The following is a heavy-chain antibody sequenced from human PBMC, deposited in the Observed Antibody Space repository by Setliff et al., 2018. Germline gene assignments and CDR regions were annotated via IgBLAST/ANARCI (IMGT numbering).Heavy chain of an antibody. J-gene: IGHJ4*02. CDR3: VKGSSDSRPYYFDY. CDR1: GFTFSDHY. CDR2: ITHSGWDT. D-gene: IGHD2-2*01. Sequence: GGSLRLSCAASGFTFSDHYMDWVRQAPGKGLEWISAITHSGWDTYHADSVKGRFTISRANSQNTLFLQMNSLRVEDTAVYFCVKGSSDSRPYYFDYWGQGMLVTVSS. V-gene: IGHV3-23*01.